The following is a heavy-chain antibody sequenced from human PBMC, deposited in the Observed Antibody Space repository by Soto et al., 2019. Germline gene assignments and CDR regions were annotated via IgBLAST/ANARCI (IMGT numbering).Heavy chain of an antibody. CDR3: TTVAVAGKD. Sequence: TLSLTCTVSGGSMSSEGYYWSWIRQHPGKGLEWIGYIYYSGLTDYNPSLKSRLTISVDKSKNEFYLKMRSVTAADTAVYYCTTVAVAGKDWGQGTLVTVSS. D-gene: IGHD6-19*01. CDR1: GGSMSSEGYY. CDR2: IYYSGLT. J-gene: IGHJ4*02. V-gene: IGHV4-30-4*08.